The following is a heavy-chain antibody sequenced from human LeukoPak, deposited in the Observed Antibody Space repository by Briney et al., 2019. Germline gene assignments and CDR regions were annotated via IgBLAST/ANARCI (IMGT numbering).Heavy chain of an antibody. CDR3: ARHRPEYSGNPFDY. D-gene: IGHD1-26*01. CDR2: IYYSGST. Sequence: SETLSLTCTVSGGSIRSSSYYWGWIRQPPGKGLEWIGSIYYSGSTYYNPSLKSRVTISIDTSKNQFSLKLSSVSAADTAVYYCARHRPEYSGNPFDYWGQGTLVTVSS. V-gene: IGHV4-39*01. CDR1: GGSIRSSSYY. J-gene: IGHJ4*02.